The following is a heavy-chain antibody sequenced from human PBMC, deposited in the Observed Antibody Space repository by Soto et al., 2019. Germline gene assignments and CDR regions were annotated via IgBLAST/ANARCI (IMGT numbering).Heavy chain of an antibody. Sequence: EVQLVESGGGLVQPGRSLRLSCAASGFTFDEYAMHWVRQAPGKGLEWVSSISWSSANIAYADSVKGRFTISRDNAKNSLYLKMNSLRAEDTALYYCAKDKGGDSRHYYYYCGMDVWGQGTTVTVSS. V-gene: IGHV3-9*01. CDR1: GFTFDEYA. D-gene: IGHD3-22*01. J-gene: IGHJ6*02. CDR3: AKDKGGDSRHYYYYCGMDV. CDR2: ISWSSANI.